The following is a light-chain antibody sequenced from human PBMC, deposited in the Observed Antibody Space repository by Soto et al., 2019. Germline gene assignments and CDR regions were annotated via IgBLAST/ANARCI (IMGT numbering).Light chain of an antibody. Sequence: QAVLTHEPSLTVSPGGKVTLTCASSTGEVTSGYYPDWFQQKPGQALRPLIYSTSNKHSWTPARFSGSLLGGKAALTLSGVQPEDEAEYYCLLYYSGAWVFGGGTQLTVL. V-gene: IGLV7-43*01. CDR1: TGEVTSGYY. CDR2: STS. J-gene: IGLJ3*02. CDR3: LLYYSGAWV.